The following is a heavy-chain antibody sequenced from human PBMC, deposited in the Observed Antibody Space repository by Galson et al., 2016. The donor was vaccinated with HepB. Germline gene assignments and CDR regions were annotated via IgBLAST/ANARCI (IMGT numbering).Heavy chain of an antibody. CDR3: VRDAWGKPPAMRYLQH. Sequence: SVKVSCKASGYTFTKYAIQWVRQAPGQRLEYMGWINAGNGNTEYSQKFQGRVTITRDTSAITVYMELSSLRSEDTAVYYCVRDAWGKPPAMRYLQHWGQGPLVTVSS. CDR2: INAGNGNT. J-gene: IGHJ1*01. V-gene: IGHV1-3*01. CDR1: GYTFTKYA. D-gene: IGHD2-2*01.